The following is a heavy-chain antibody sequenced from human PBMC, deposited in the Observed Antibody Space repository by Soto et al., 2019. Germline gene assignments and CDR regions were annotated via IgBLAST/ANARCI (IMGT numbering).Heavy chain of an antibody. V-gene: IGHV1-8*01. Sequence: QVQLVQSGSEVKKPGASVKVSCKASGYTFTSYDINWVRQATGQGLEWMGWMNPNSGNTGYAQKFQGRVTMTRNTSISTAYMELDTLRYEDPAVYYCARSALEPYYYYCYIDVWGKGTTVTVSS. CDR1: GYTFTSYD. J-gene: IGHJ6*03. D-gene: IGHD1-1*01. CDR2: MNPNSGNT. CDR3: ARSALEPYYYYCYIDV.